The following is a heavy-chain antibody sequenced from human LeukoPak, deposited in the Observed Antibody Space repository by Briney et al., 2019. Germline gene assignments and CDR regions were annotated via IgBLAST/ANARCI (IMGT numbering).Heavy chain of an antibody. Sequence: SETLSLTCTVSGGSISTSNYYWGWIRQPPGKGLEWIGNIFYSGSTYYGPSLKSRLTISLDTSRNQFSLKLSSVTAADTAVYYCARDGTDYDYIWGSYFRWGQGTLVTVSS. D-gene: IGHD3-16*01. V-gene: IGHV4-39*07. CDR2: IFYSGST. J-gene: IGHJ4*02. CDR1: GGSISTSNYY. CDR3: ARDGTDYDYIWGSYFR.